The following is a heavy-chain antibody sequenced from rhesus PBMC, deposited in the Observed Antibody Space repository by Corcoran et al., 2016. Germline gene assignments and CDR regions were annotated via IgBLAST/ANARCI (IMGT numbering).Heavy chain of an antibody. J-gene: IGHJ4*01. V-gene: IGHV1-200*01. CDR2: INPSNGNT. CDR1: GYTFTSYY. D-gene: IGHD3-28*01. Sequence: QVQLVQSGAEVKKPGTSVKLSCKASGYTFTSYYINWVRQAPGQVLEWMGWINPSNGNTGYAQKFQRRVTITRDTSTSTAYMELNSLRSEDTAVYYCTRNYYDSGYYTGGYFDYWGQGVLVTVSS. CDR3: TRNYYDSGYYTGGYFDY.